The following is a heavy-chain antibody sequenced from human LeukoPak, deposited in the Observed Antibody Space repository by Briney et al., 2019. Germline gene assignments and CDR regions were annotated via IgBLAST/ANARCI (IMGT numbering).Heavy chain of an antibody. CDR2: ISSSGSII. J-gene: IGHJ4*02. D-gene: IGHD1-14*01. Sequence: GGSLRPSCAASGFTFSSYEMNWVRQAPGKGLEWVSYISSSGSIIYYADFVKGRFTISRDNAKNSLYLQMNSLRAEETAVYYCASREPAGIWGQGTPVTVSS. CDR1: GFTFSSYE. V-gene: IGHV3-48*03. CDR3: ASREPAGI.